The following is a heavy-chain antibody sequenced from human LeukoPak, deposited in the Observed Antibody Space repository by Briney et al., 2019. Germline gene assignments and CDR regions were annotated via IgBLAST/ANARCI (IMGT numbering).Heavy chain of an antibody. V-gene: IGHV3-7*01. CDR2: IEKDGSAT. CDR3: ARAGVTNQLGETYWYFDL. CDR1: RFTFSSYG. J-gene: IGHJ2*01. Sequence: PGGSLRLSCAASRFTFSSYGMHWVRQAPGKGLEWVAKIEKDGSATYYVDSMKGRFTVSRDNAANSLYLQMSNLGVEDTALNSCARAGVTNQLGETYWYFDLWGRGTLVTVSS. D-gene: IGHD1-1*01.